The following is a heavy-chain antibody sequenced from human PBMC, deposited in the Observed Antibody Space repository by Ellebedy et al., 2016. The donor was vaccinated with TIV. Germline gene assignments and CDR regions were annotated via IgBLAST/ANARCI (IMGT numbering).Heavy chain of an antibody. D-gene: IGHD2-15*01. Sequence: AASVKVSCKASGYTFTSYGISWVRQAPGQGLEWMGWISGYNGNTNYAQKFQGRVTMTIDTSTSTTYMELRRLRSDDTAVYYCARRGRYCSSGTCWFDPWGQGTLVTVSS. V-gene: IGHV1-18*01. J-gene: IGHJ5*02. CDR3: ARRGRYCSSGTCWFDP. CDR2: ISGYNGNT. CDR1: GYTFTSYG.